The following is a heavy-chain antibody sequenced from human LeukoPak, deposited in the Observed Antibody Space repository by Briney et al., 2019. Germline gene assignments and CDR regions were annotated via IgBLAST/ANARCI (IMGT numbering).Heavy chain of an antibody. J-gene: IGHJ1*01. Sequence: SETLSLTCAVYGGSFSGYYWSWIRQPPGKGLEWIGEINHSGSTNYNPSLKSRVTISVDTSKNQFSLKLSSVTAADTAVYYCARGPYCSSTSCANGRRGYFQHWGQGTLVTVSS. CDR2: INHSGST. CDR3: ARGPYCSSTSCANGRRGYFQH. CDR1: GGSFSGYY. D-gene: IGHD2-2*01. V-gene: IGHV4-34*01.